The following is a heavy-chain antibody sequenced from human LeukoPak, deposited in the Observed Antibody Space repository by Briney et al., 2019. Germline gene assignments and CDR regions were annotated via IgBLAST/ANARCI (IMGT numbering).Heavy chain of an antibody. J-gene: IGHJ3*02. CDR1: GGTFSSYA. D-gene: IGHD2-15*01. V-gene: IGHV1-69*01. CDR3: ASTRYCSGGSCFAFDI. CDR2: IIPIFGTA. Sequence: ASVKVSCKASGGTFSSYAISWVRQAPGQGLEWMGGIIPIFGTANYAQKFQGRVTITADESTSTAYMELSSLRSEDTGAYYCASTRYCSGGSCFAFDIWGQGTMVTVSS.